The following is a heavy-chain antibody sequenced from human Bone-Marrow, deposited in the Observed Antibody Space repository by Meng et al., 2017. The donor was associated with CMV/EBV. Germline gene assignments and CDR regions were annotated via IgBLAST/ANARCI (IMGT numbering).Heavy chain of an antibody. J-gene: IGHJ6*02. CDR2: IIPILGIA. D-gene: IGHD3-3*01. Sequence: SVKVSCKASGGTFSSYTISWVRQAPGQGLEWMGRIIPILGIANYAQKFQGRVTITADTSTSTAYMELRSLRSDDTAVYYCARDNYDFWSGYSYYYYGMDVWGQGTTVTVSS. CDR1: GGTFSSYT. CDR3: ARDNYDFWSGYSYYYYGMDV. V-gene: IGHV1-69*04.